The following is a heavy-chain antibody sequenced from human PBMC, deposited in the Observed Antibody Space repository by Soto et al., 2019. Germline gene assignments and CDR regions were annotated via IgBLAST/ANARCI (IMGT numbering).Heavy chain of an antibody. V-gene: IGHV1-24*01. CDR3: SFCLLVEQGRADSYHGLDV. CDR2: CDPEDGET. D-gene: IGHD2-8*01. J-gene: IGHJ6*02. Sequence: KGLGRRGGCDPEDGETSYAQKFQGRVSMTEDTSTDTAYMELSSLRSEDTAVYYCSFCLLVEQGRADSYHGLDVWGQGTTVPVSS.